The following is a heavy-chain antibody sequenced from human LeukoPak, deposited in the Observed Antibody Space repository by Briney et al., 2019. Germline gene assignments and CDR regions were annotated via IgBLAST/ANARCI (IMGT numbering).Heavy chain of an antibody. V-gene: IGHV4-31*02. J-gene: IGHJ3*02. D-gene: IGHD2-2*02. CDR1: GFTFSDYY. Sequence: LRLSCAASGFTFSDYYMSWSRQPPGKGLEWIGYIYYRGSTYYNPSFKSRVTISVDTSKNQFSLKLSSVTAADTAVYYCARESSPGSGYCSSTSCYTGAFDIWGQGTMVTVSS. CDR2: IYYRGST. CDR3: ARESSPGSGYCSSTSCYTGAFDI.